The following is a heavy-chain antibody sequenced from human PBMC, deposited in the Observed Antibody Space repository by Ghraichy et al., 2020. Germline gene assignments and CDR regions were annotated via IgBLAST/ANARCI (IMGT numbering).Heavy chain of an antibody. CDR3: AKDSSGWYASLSYFYYGMDV. CDR1: GFTFTNSG. CDR2: ISYDGSMK. Sequence: LSLTYAASGFTFTNSGMHWVRQAPGKGLEWVALISYDGSMKYYTDSVKGRFTISRDNSKNTLYLQVNSLRAEDTAVYYCAKDSSGWYASLSYFYYGMDVWGQGTTVTASS. D-gene: IGHD6-19*01. V-gene: IGHV3-30*18. J-gene: IGHJ6*02.